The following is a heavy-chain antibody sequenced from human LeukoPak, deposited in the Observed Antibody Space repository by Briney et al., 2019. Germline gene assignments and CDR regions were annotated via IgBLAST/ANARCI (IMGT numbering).Heavy chain of an antibody. D-gene: IGHD1-26*01. V-gene: IGHV3-23*01. Sequence: GGSLRLSCAASGFTVDSNYLSWVRQAPGKGLEWISGISGSGASTYYADSVKGRLTISRDDSRNTLYLQMNSLRGDDTAVYYCAKDVGKWESLHFFDYWGQGTLVTVSS. CDR2: ISGSGAST. CDR3: AKDVGKWESLHFFDY. CDR1: GFTVDSNY. J-gene: IGHJ4*02.